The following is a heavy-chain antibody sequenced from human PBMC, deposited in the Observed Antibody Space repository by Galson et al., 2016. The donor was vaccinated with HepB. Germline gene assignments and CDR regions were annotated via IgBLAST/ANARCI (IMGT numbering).Heavy chain of an antibody. CDR3: ARDPGGYGFIDS. CDR2: LSPSTRYT. Sequence: SLRLSCAASGFTFTEYYMTWIRQAPGKGLEWLSYLSPSTRYTNSADSVKGRFTIFRDNAKNSVYLQMSSLRAEDTAVDYCARDPGGYGFIDSWGQGTLVTVSS. D-gene: IGHD5-12*01. J-gene: IGHJ4*02. CDR1: GFTFTEYY. V-gene: IGHV3-11*06.